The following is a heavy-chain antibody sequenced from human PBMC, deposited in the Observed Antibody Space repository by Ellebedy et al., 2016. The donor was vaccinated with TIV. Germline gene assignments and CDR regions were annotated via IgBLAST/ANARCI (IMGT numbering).Heavy chain of an antibody. Sequence: MPSETLSLTCTVSGFSVTSSYYWGWIRQPPGKGLEWIGAIHHSGTTYYNLSLKSRVTISVDTSKNQFFLNLRSVTAADTAVYYCARKPGGYETYPYSIDHWGQGILVTVSS. V-gene: IGHV4-38-2*02. D-gene: IGHD3-16*01. CDR2: IHHSGTT. CDR1: GFSVTSSYY. J-gene: IGHJ4*02. CDR3: ARKPGGYETYPYSIDH.